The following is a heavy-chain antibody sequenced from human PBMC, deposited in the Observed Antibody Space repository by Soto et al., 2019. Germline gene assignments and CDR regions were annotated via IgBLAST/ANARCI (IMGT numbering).Heavy chain of an antibody. CDR1: GFNFNDYG. CDR2: ISWTGGPI. V-gene: IGHV3-9*01. CDR3: TRGYFDGSGNSSPFDY. J-gene: IGHJ4*02. D-gene: IGHD3-22*01. Sequence: EVQLVESGGGLVQPGRSLRLSCAASGFNFNDYGMHWVRQVPGKGLEWVSGISWTGGPIGYSDSVKGRFTISRDNSKNTLYVQMNSLRVEDTALYYCTRGYFDGSGNSSPFDYWGQGTLVTVSS.